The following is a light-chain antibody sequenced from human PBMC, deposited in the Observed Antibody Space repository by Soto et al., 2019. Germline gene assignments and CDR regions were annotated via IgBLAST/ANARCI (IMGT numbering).Light chain of an antibody. CDR1: NSDVGAYNF. J-gene: IGLJ2*01. Sequence: QSVLTQPASVSGSPGQSITISCTGTNSDVGAYNFVSWYQQHPGKAPKLMIYEVNNRPSGVSDRFSGSKSGNTASLTISGLQTEDESHYYCSSFTTSSTVLFGGGTKLTVL. CDR3: SSFTTSSTVL. CDR2: EVN. V-gene: IGLV2-14*01.